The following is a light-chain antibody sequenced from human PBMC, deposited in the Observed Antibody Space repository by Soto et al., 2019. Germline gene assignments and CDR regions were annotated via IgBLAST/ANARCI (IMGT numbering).Light chain of an antibody. J-gene: IGKJ1*01. CDR1: QSFSSSY. CDR3: QQYNNWPWT. CDR2: GTF. V-gene: IGKV3-15*01. Sequence: VITQSPATLSVSPWERATLSCMASQSFSSSYLAWYQQKPGQAPRLLIHGTFTRATGIPARFSGSGSGTESTLTISTLQSEDFAVYYCQQYNNWPWTFGQGTKVDIK.